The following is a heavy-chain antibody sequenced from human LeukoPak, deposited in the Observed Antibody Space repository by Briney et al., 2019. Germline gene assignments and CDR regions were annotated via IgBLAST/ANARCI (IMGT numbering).Heavy chain of an antibody. D-gene: IGHD4-23*01. CDR2: IYYTEKT. J-gene: IGHJ4*02. V-gene: IGHV4-39*07. Sequence: SETLSLTCTVSGGSISSSDYYWGWIRQSPGRGLEWIGSIYYTEKTYHNPSLKSRVTISVDTSKSQFFLKLTSVTAADTAVYYCARDPTTVVTLPYYFDFWGQGTLVTVSS. CDR1: GGSISSSDYY. CDR3: ARDPTTVVTLPYYFDF.